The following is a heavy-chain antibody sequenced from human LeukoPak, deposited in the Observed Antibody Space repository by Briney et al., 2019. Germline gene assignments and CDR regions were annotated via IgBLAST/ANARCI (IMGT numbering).Heavy chain of an antibody. V-gene: IGHV5-51*01. CDR1: GYSFSTYW. D-gene: IGHD6-13*01. J-gene: IGHJ4*02. Sequence: GESLKISCQGSGYSFSTYWIGWVRQMPGKGLEWVVIIYPGDSDTRYSPSFQGQVTISADKSINTAYLQWGSLKASDTAMYYCARPARIAAAGGYFDYWGQGTLVTVSS. CDR2: IYPGDSDT. CDR3: ARPARIAAAGGYFDY.